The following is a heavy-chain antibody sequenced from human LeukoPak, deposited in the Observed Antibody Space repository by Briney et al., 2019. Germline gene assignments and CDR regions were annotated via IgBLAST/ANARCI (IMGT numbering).Heavy chain of an antibody. CDR3: ARGGLLWFGELPRWFDP. CDR2: NIPIFGTA. V-gene: IGHV1-69*06. Sequence: SVKVSCKASGGTFSSYAISWVRQAPGQGLAWMGGNIPIFGTANYAQKFQGRVTITADKSTSTAYMELSSLRSEDTAVYYCARGGLLWFGELPRWFDPWGQGTLVTVSS. CDR1: GGTFSSYA. J-gene: IGHJ5*02. D-gene: IGHD3-10*01.